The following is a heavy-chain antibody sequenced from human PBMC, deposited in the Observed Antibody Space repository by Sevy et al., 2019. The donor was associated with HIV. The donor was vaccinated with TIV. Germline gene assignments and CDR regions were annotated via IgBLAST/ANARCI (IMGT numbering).Heavy chain of an antibody. Sequence: GGSLRLSCAASGFTFSNYAIHWVRQAPGKGLEWVAVISYDGSNKYYADSVKGRFTNSRDNSKNTLYLQMNSLSAEDTAVYYCARDATNWTSAEGLQYYYDYCGMDVWGQGTTVTVSS. CDR1: GFTFSNYA. CDR3: ARDATNWTSAEGLQYYYDYCGMDV. J-gene: IGHJ6*02. V-gene: IGHV3-30-3*01. D-gene: IGHD1-20*01. CDR2: ISYDGSNK.